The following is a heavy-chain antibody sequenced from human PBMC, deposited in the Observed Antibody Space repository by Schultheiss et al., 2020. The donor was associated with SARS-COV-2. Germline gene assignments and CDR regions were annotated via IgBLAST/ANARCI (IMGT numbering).Heavy chain of an antibody. V-gene: IGHV4-4*02. J-gene: IGHJ6*03. CDR2: IYHSGST. Sequence: SETLSLTCAVSGGSISSSNWWSWVRQPPGKGLEWIGEIYHSGSTNYNPSLKSRVTISVDTSKNQFSLKLSSVTAADTAVYYCARTVYSGYDSVFYYYYYYMDVWGKGTTVTVSS. D-gene: IGHD5-12*01. CDR1: GGSISSSNW. CDR3: ARTVYSGYDSVFYYYYYYMDV.